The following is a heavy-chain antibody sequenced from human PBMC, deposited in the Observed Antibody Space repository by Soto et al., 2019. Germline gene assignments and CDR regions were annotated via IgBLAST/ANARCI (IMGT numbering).Heavy chain of an antibody. Sequence: PSETLSLTCTVSGGSISSGGYCWNWLRQHPGKGVEWVGYFYYSGSTYYNPSLKSRVTITVDTSKNQFSLKLSSVTAADTAVYYCARGDIVVVPAAMSPLASMPPRGGIDFWGQGTTVTVSS. CDR1: GGSISSGGYC. CDR2: FYYSGST. D-gene: IGHD2-2*01. J-gene: IGHJ6*02. CDR3: ARGDIVVVPAAMSPLASMPPRGGIDF. V-gene: IGHV4-31*03.